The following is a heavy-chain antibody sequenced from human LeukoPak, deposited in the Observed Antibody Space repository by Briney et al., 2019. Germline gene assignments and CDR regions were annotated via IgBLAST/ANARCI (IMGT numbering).Heavy chain of an antibody. J-gene: IGHJ4*02. V-gene: IGHV4-59*04. CDR3: ARQGSGNYLSPVNY. Sequence: SETLSLTCTVSGGSISSHYWSWIRQPPGEGLEWIGYIYYSGSTYYNPSLKSRVTISVDTSKNQFSLKLSSVTAADTAVYYCARQGSGNYLSPVNYWGQGTLVTVSS. CDR2: IYYSGST. CDR1: GGSISSHY. D-gene: IGHD1-26*01.